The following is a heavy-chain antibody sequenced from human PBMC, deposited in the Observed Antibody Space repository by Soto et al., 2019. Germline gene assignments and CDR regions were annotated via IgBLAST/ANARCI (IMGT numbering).Heavy chain of an antibody. CDR2: ISGSGGST. Sequence: GGSLRLSCAASGFTFSSYAMSWVRQAPGKGLEWVSAISGSGGSTYYADSVKGRFTISRDNSKNTLYLQMNSLRAEDMAVYYCAKYLERNPRSPFDYWGQGTRVTVSS. J-gene: IGHJ4*02. CDR1: GFTFSSYA. V-gene: IGHV3-23*01. D-gene: IGHD1-1*01. CDR3: AKYLERNPRSPFDY.